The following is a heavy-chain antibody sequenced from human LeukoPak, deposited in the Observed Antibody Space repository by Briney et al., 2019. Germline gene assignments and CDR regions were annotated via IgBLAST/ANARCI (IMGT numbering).Heavy chain of an antibody. CDR1: GFTFSSYV. V-gene: IGHV3-7*03. Sequence: GGSLRLSCAASGFTFSSYVMSWVRQPPGKGLEWVAHIKQDGSEKYYADSVKGRFTISRDNAKNSLFLQVNSLRAEDTAVYYCAKEGPMNWRSPMDVWGQGTTVTVPS. CDR2: IKQDGSEK. J-gene: IGHJ6*02. CDR3: AKEGPMNWRSPMDV.